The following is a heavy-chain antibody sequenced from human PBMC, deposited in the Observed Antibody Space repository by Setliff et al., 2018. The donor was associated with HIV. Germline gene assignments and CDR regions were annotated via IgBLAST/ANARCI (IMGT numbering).Heavy chain of an antibody. Sequence: ASVKVSCKVSGYTLTELSMHWVRQAPGKGLEWMGGFDPEDVETIYAQKFQGRVTMTEETSTDTAYMELNSLRSEDTAMYYCATVRAYYYDSSGQEYFQHWGQGTLVTVSS. CDR1: GYTLTELS. CDR3: ATVRAYYYDSSGQEYFQH. J-gene: IGHJ1*01. CDR2: FDPEDVET. D-gene: IGHD3-22*01. V-gene: IGHV1-24*01.